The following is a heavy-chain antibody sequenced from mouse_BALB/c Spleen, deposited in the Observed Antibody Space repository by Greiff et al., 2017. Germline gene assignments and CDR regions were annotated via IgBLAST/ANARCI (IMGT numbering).Heavy chain of an antibody. Sequence: VMLVESGAELVRPGTSVKISCKASGYAFTNYWLGWVKQRPGHGLEWIGDIYPGSGNTYYNEKFKGKATLTADKSSSTAYMQLSSLTSEDSAVYFCARHDDGYYFDYWGQGTTLTVSS. CDR3: ARHDDGYYFDY. CDR1: GYAFTNYW. J-gene: IGHJ2*01. CDR2: IYPGSGNT. V-gene: IGHV1-63*01. D-gene: IGHD2-3*01.